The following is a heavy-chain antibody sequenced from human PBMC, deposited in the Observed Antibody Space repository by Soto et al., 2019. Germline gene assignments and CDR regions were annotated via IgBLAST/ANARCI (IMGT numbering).Heavy chain of an antibody. Sequence: ASAKVSCKASGGTFSSYAISSVRQAPGQGLEWMGGIIPIFGTENYAQKFQGRVTITADESTSTAYMELSSLRSEDTAVYYCARARPYGSTYYYGMDVWGQGPTVTVSS. V-gene: IGHV1-69*13. D-gene: IGHD1-26*01. CDR2: IIPIFGTE. CDR1: GGTFSSYA. CDR3: ARARPYGSTYYYGMDV. J-gene: IGHJ6*02.